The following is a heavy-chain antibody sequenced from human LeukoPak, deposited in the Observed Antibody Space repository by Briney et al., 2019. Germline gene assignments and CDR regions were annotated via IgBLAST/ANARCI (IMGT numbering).Heavy chain of an antibody. V-gene: IGHV4-34*01. J-gene: IGHJ3*01. Sequence: SETLSLTCAVYGGSFSGYYWSWIRQPPGKGLEWIGEINHSGSTSYNPSLKSRVTISVDTSKNQFSLKLSSVTAADTAVYYCARPPLSIYAFDVWGQGTMVTVSS. CDR3: ARPPLSIYAFDV. CDR1: GGSFSGYY. CDR2: INHSGST. D-gene: IGHD5/OR15-5a*01.